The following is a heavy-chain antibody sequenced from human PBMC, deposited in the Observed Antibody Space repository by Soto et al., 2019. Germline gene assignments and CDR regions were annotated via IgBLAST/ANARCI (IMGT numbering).Heavy chain of an antibody. V-gene: IGHV3-30*18. CDR2: ISYDGSNK. CDR3: AKDEVQWELLRGREFDY. J-gene: IGHJ4*02. D-gene: IGHD1-26*01. Sequence: GGSLRLSCAASGFTFSSYGMHWVRQAPGKGLEWVAVISYDGSNKYYADSVKGRFTISRDNSKNTLYLQMNSLRAEDTAVYYCAKDEVQWELLRGREFDYWGQGTLVTVSS. CDR1: GFTFSSYG.